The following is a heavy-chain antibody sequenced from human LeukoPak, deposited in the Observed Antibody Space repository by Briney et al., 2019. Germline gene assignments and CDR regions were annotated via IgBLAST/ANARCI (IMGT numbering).Heavy chain of an antibody. CDR3: ARSPGAFDI. Sequence: GGSLRLSCAASGFTFTNYWMSWVRQAPGKGLELVANIKQDRSEKYYVDSVKGRFTISRDNSKNTVYLQMNSLRAGDTAIYHCARSPGAFDIWGQGTMVTVSS. CDR1: GFTFTNYW. V-gene: IGHV3-7*03. CDR2: IKQDRSEK. J-gene: IGHJ3*02.